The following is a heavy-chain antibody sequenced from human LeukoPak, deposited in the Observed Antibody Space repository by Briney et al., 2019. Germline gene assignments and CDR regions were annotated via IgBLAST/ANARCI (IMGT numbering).Heavy chain of an antibody. V-gene: IGHV3-21*01. J-gene: IGHJ3*02. CDR2: ISSSSSYI. CDR3: ARDSPQWLGAFDI. CDR1: GFIFSKFG. Sequence: KPGGSLRLSCSASGFIFSKFGMSWVRQAPGKGLEWVSSISSSSSYIYYADSVKGRFTISRDNAKNSLYLQMNSLRAEDTAVYYCARDSPQWLGAFDIWGQGTMVTVSS. D-gene: IGHD6-19*01.